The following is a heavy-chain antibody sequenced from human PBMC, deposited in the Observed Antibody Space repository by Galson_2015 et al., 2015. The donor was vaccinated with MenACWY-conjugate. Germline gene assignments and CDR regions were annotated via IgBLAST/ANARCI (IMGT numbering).Heavy chain of an antibody. Sequence: SLRLSCAASGFTFSSYGMHWVRQAPGKGLVWVSRINSDGSSTSYADSVKGRFTISRDNAKNTLYLQMNSLRAEDTAVYYCARVRGSYSNYYYYYMDVWGKGTTVTVSS. V-gene: IGHV3-74*01. CDR2: INSDGSST. J-gene: IGHJ6*03. D-gene: IGHD4-11*01. CDR1: GFTFSSYG. CDR3: ARVRGSYSNYYYYYMDV.